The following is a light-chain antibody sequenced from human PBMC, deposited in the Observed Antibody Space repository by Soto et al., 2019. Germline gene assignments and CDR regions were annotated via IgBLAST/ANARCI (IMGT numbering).Light chain of an antibody. CDR3: QQHSNWVT. Sequence: EIVLTQSPATLSLSPGERATLSCRASQSVSSSLAWYQQKPGQAPRLLIYDASNRATGIPARFSGSGSGTDFTLTISSLEPEDFAVYYCQQHSNWVTFGPGTKVYIK. V-gene: IGKV3-11*01. J-gene: IGKJ3*01. CDR2: DAS. CDR1: QSVSSS.